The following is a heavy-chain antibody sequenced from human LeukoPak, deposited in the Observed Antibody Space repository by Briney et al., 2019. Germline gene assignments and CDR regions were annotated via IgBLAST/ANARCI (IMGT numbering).Heavy chain of an antibody. V-gene: IGHV3-7*01. Sequence: PGGSLRLSCAASGFTFSSYWMSWVRQAPGKGLEWVANIKQDGSEKYYVDSVKGRFTISRDNAKNSLYLQMNSLRAEDTAVYYCARDQFCSSTSCYLYYYYMDVWGKGTTVTVSS. CDR2: IKQDGSEK. CDR1: GFTFSSYW. D-gene: IGHD2-2*01. CDR3: ARDQFCSSTSCYLYYYYMDV. J-gene: IGHJ6*03.